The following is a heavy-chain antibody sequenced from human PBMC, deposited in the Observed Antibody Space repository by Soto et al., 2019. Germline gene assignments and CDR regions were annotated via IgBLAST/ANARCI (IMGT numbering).Heavy chain of an antibody. V-gene: IGHV4-59*01. D-gene: IGHD3-16*01. J-gene: IGHJ4*02. CDR2: IYYSGST. CDR3: ARERSDYIWGSWQYYFDY. Sequence: PSQPLSLTCTVSGGSISSYYWSCIRQPPGKELEWIGYIYYSGSTNYNPSLKSRVTISVDTSKNQFSLKLSSVTAADTAVYYCARERSDYIWGSWQYYFDYWGQGTLVTVSS. CDR1: GGSISSYY.